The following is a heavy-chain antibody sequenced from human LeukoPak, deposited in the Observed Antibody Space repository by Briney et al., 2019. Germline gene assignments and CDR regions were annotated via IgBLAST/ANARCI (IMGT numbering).Heavy chain of an antibody. V-gene: IGHV3-23*01. CDR1: GFTFSSYA. CDR3: AKGYRWGPSFGYFDY. J-gene: IGHJ4*02. D-gene: IGHD3-3*01. CDR2: ISGSGGST. Sequence: PGGSLRLSCAASGFTFSSYAMSWVRQAPGKGLEWVSAISGSGGSTYSADSVKGRFTISRDNSKNTLYLQMNSLRAEDTAVYYCAKGYRWGPSFGYFDYWGQGTLVTVSS.